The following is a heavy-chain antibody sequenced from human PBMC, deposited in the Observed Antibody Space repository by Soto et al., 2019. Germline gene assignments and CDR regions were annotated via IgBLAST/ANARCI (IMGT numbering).Heavy chain of an antibody. J-gene: IGHJ4*02. D-gene: IGHD6-13*01. CDR2: ISYGGGA. CDR3: ARTSVVNLPGTAGGMWFTN. CDR1: GASISSSY. V-gene: IGHV4-59*08. Sequence: QVQLQESGPGLVKPSETLSLTCTVSGASISSSYWSWIRQSPGMGLEWIAYISYGGGANYNPSLKSRLSMSVDTSKRQFFLELNSVTATDTAVYFCARTSVVNLPGTAGGMWFTNWGQGTLVIVSS.